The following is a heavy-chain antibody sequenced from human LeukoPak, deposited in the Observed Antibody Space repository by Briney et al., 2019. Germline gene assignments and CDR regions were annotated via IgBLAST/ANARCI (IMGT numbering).Heavy chain of an antibody. J-gene: IGHJ4*02. CDR1: GFTFSSSA. D-gene: IGHD6-19*01. CDR2: ISYDGSNK. V-gene: IGHV3-30-3*01. Sequence: GGSLRLSCAASGFTFSSSAMHWVRQAPDKGLEWVAVISYDGSNKYYADSVKGRFTISRDNSKNTLYLQMNSLRADDTAVYYCARDRDSSGWYEGFNYWGQGTLVTVSS. CDR3: ARDRDSSGWYEGFNY.